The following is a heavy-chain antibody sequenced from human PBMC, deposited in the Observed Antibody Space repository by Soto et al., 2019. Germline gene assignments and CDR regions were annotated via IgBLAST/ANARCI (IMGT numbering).Heavy chain of an antibody. CDR2: INPNSGGT. J-gene: IGHJ4*02. CDR3: ARVPPYSSGWFDY. Sequence: ASVKVSCKASGYTFTGYYMHWVRQAPGQGLEWMGWINPNSGGTNYAQKFQGRVTMTRDTSISTAYMELSRLRSDDTAVYYCARVPPYSSGWFDYRGQGTLVTVSS. V-gene: IGHV1-2*02. CDR1: GYTFTGYY. D-gene: IGHD6-19*01.